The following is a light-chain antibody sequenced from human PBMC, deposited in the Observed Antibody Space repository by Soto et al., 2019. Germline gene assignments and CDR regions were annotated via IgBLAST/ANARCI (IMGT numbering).Light chain of an antibody. V-gene: IGKV3-20*01. CDR3: QQYSDFPYT. J-gene: IGKJ2*01. CDR1: QRISSRN. Sequence: EIVLTQSPGTLSLSPRERATLSCRASQRISSRNLAWYQQKPGQAPRLLIYGVSSRATGIPDRFSGSGSVTEFTLTINRLEPEDFALYYCQQYSDFPYTFGQGTKLEVK. CDR2: GVS.